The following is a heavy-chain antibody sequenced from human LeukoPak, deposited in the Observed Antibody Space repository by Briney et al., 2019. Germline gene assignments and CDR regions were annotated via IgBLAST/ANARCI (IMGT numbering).Heavy chain of an antibody. V-gene: IGHV4-61*02. CDR1: GGSISSGSYY. CDR2: IYTSGST. Sequence: SETLSLTCTVSGGSISSGSYYWSWIRQPAGKGLEWIGRIYTSGSTNYNPSLKSRVTISVDTSKNQFSLKLRSVTAADTAVYYCAKVGSGYSYGSFDYWGQGTLVTVSS. D-gene: IGHD5-18*01. J-gene: IGHJ4*02. CDR3: AKVGSGYSYGSFDY.